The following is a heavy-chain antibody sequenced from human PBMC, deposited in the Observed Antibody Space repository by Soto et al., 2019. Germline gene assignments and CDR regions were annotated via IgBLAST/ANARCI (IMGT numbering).Heavy chain of an antibody. CDR3: AKVREDLVLLVALDS. J-gene: IGHJ4*02. Sequence: QVQLVESGGGVVQPGTSVRLSCAASGFRFGAYAMHWVRQAPGKGLEWVAVISEDGSRKYYRDSVKGRFTISRDNSKNPLFLQMDRLRLEDTAVYSCAKVREDLVLLVALDSWGQGTRVTVSS. CDR2: ISEDGSRK. D-gene: IGHD5-12*01. V-gene: IGHV3-30*18. CDR1: GFRFGAYA.